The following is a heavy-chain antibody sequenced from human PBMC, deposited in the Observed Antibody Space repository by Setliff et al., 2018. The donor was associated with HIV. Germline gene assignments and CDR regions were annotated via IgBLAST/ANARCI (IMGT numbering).Heavy chain of an antibody. V-gene: IGHV4-59*01. J-gene: IGHJ4*02. CDR1: GGSIGTYY. D-gene: IGHD3-3*01. CDR3: ARDGPWIEY. CDR2: IYYTGST. Sequence: SETLSLTCPVSGGSIGTYYWSWIRQPPGKGLEWIGYIYYTGSTNYNPSLKSRVIISVDTSKNQFSLNLSSVTAADTAVYYCARDGPWIEYWGQGTLVTVSS.